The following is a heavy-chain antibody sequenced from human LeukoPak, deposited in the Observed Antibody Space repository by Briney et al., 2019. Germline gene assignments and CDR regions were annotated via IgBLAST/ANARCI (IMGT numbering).Heavy chain of an antibody. V-gene: IGHV3-7*01. D-gene: IGHD3-10*01. CDR1: GCTFSSSW. CDR3: TRDSQGSGTYSTDH. J-gene: IGHJ4*02. CDR2: MNQDGSRK. Sequence: PGGSLRLSCVASGCTFSSSWMSWVRQGPGKGPEWVANMNQDGSRKYYVDSVKGRFTISRDNAKNCLFLQMNGLRDEDTAVYYCTRDSQGSGTYSTDHWGQGTLVTVSS.